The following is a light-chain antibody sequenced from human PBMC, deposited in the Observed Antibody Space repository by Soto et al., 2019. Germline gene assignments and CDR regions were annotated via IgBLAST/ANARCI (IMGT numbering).Light chain of an antibody. J-gene: IGKJ1*01. CDR3: LQHYIYPRT. CDR2: AAS. Sequence: DIQMTHSPSSLSASVGDRVTITCRTSQSISSYLNWYQQKPGKVPKLLIYAASSLQSGVPSRFSGSGSGTEFTLAISSLQPEDFATYFCLQHYIYPRTFGQGTKVDIK. V-gene: IGKV1-17*01. CDR1: QSISSY.